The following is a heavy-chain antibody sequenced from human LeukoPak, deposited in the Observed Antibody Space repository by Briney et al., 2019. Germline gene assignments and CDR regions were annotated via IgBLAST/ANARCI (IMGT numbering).Heavy chain of an antibody. CDR2: IIPIFGTA. V-gene: IGHV1-69*13. J-gene: IGHJ5*02. D-gene: IGHD3-10*01. Sequence: ASVKVSCKASGYTFTGYYMHWVRQAPGQGLEWMGGIIPIFGTANYAQKFQGRVTITADESTSTAYMELSSLRSEDTAVYYCARTGSYYQNWFDPWGQGTLVTVSS. CDR3: ARTGSYYQNWFDP. CDR1: GYTFTGYY.